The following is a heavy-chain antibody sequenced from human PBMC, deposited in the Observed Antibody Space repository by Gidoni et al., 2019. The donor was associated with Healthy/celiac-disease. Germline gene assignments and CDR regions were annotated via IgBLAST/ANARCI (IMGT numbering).Heavy chain of an antibody. D-gene: IGHD6-6*01. J-gene: IGHJ3*02. Sequence: VQLVQSGAEVTKPGASVTVSCKASGYPFTSYGIRWVRHAPGQGREWIGWISADNGNTNYEQKLQGRVTMTTDTSTSTAYMELRSLRSDNTAVYYCARDWRRSSSSRDAFDIWGQGTMVTVSS. CDR3: ARDWRRSSSSRDAFDI. CDR2: ISADNGNT. V-gene: IGHV1-18*01. CDR1: GYPFTSYG.